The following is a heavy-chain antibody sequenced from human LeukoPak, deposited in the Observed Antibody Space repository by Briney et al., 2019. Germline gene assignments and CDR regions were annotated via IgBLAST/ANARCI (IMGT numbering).Heavy chain of an antibody. Sequence: SGTLSLTCAASGGSISSFDWWSWGRQPPGKGLEWIGEIHHNGGTNYNPSLKSRVTISEDKSKNQLSLQLTSVTAADTAIYYCATSAAYCLDYWGQGTLVTVSS. D-gene: IGHD1-26*01. CDR1: GGSISSFDW. CDR3: ATSAAYCLDY. V-gene: IGHV4-4*02. CDR2: IHHNGGT. J-gene: IGHJ4*02.